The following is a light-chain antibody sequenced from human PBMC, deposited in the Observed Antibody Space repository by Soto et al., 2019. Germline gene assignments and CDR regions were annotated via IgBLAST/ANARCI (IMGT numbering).Light chain of an antibody. CDR2: DAS. CDR3: QYQNRYPANP. V-gene: IGKV1-5*01. CDR1: QSISGW. J-gene: IGKJ2*01. Sequence: DIQMTQSPYTLSASVGDRVTITCRASQSISGWLAWYQQKPGKAPKLLIYDASSLESGVPSRFSGSGSGTQFTLTISRLQPDDFEGYHCQYQNRYPANPFGRRTKRDI.